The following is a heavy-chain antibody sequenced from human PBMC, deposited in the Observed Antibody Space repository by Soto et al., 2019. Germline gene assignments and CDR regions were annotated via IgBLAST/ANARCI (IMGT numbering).Heavy chain of an antibody. CDR3: AREMVSNWFDP. V-gene: IGHV3-48*03. Sequence: GSLRLSCAASGFTFSSYEMNWVRQAPGKGLGWVSYISSSGSTIYYADSVKGRFTISRDNAKNSLYLQMNSLRAEDTAVYYCAREMVSNWFDPWGQGTLVTVSS. CDR1: GFTFSSYE. D-gene: IGHD3-10*01. CDR2: ISSSGSTI. J-gene: IGHJ5*02.